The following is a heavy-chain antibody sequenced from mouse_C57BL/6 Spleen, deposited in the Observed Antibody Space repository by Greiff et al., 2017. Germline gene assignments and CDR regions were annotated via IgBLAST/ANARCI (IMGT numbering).Heavy chain of an antibody. Sequence: VQLQQSGAELVRPGTSVKVSCKASGYAFTNYLIEWVKQRPGQGLEWIGVINPGSGGTNYNEKFKGKATLTADKSSSTAYMQLSSLTSEDSAVXGCARWDCYGSSYYAMDYWGQGTSVTVSS. D-gene: IGHD1-1*01. CDR3: ARWDCYGSSYYAMDY. CDR1: GYAFTNYL. J-gene: IGHJ4*01. CDR2: INPGSGGT. V-gene: IGHV1-54*01.